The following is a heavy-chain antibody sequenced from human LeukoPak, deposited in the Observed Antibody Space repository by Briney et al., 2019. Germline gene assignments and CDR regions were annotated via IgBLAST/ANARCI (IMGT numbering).Heavy chain of an antibody. CDR2: MHHSGGT. Sequence: PSGTLSLTCAVSGGSISSNWWSWVRQPPGKGLERIGKMHHSGGTNYNASLKSRLTMSIDKSKNQFSLNLNSVIAADTAVYYCVQNRNFDWYYWGQGILVTVSS. CDR3: VQNRNFDWYY. D-gene: IGHD2-21*01. CDR1: GGSISSNW. J-gene: IGHJ4*02. V-gene: IGHV4-4*02.